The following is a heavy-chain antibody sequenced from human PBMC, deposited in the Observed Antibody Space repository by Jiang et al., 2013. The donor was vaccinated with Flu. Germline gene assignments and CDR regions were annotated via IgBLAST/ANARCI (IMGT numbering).Heavy chain of an antibody. D-gene: IGHD3-22*01. CDR3: ARTISHYYDSSGYPAWYFDY. J-gene: IGHJ4*02. V-gene: IGHV3-11*03. Sequence: TISRDNAKNSLYLQMNSLRAEDTAVYYCARTISHYYDSSGYPAWYFDYWGQGTLVTVSS.